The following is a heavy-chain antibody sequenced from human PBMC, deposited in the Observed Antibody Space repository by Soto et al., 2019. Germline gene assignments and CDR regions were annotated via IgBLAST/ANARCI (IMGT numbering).Heavy chain of an antibody. D-gene: IGHD2-15*01. CDR2: IIPIFGTA. CDR3: AMGCSGGSCYSVHAFDI. Sequence: QVQLVQSGAEVKKPGSSVKVSCKASGGTFSSYAISWVRQAPGQGLEWMGGIIPIFGTANYAQKFQGRVTITADESTSTAYMELSSLGSEDTAVYYCAMGCSGGSCYSVHAFDIWGQGTMVTVSS. V-gene: IGHV1-69*12. CDR1: GGTFSSYA. J-gene: IGHJ3*02.